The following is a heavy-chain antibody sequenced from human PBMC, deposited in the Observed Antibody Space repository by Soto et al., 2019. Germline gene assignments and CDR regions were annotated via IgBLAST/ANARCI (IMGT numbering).Heavy chain of an antibody. V-gene: IGHV4-34*01. CDR3: ARGRYCSSTSCYENWFDP. D-gene: IGHD2-2*01. CDR1: GGSFSGYY. Sequence: SQPLSLTCAVYGGSFSGYYWSWIHQPTGKGLEWIGEINHSGSTNYNPSLKSRVTISVDTSKNQFSLKLSSVTAADTAVYYCARGRYCSSTSCYENWFDPWGQGTLVTVSS. CDR2: INHSGST. J-gene: IGHJ5*02.